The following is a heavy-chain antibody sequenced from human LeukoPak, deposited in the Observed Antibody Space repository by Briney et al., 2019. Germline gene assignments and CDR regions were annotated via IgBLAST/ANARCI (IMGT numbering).Heavy chain of an antibody. CDR2: IYSSGTT. J-gene: IGHJ6*02. CDR3: ARVSPIAAAGSPYYYAIDV. V-gene: IGHV4-4*07. Sequence: SETLSLTCNVSGGSISNYYWTWIRQPAGKGLEWIGRIYSSGTTTYNPSLKSRVAMSVDTSRNQFPLKLNSVTAADTAVYYCARVSPIAAAGSPYYYAIDVWGQGTTVTVSS. CDR1: GGSISNYY. D-gene: IGHD6-25*01.